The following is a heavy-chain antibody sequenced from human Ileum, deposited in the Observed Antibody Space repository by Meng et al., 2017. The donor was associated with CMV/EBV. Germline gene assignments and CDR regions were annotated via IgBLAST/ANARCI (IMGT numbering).Heavy chain of an antibody. J-gene: IGHJ4*02. V-gene: IGHV3-23*01. Sequence: GEFLKIPRAASGFSFSNYAVSWVRQAPGRGLEWVSAISGSGGTAYYADPVQGRFTISRDNSKNTLYLRMNSLRAGETAVYYCAKNAKLSSGYFDSWGQGSQVTVSS. CDR3: AKNAKLSSGYFDS. CDR2: ISGSGGTA. D-gene: IGHD6-6*01. CDR1: GFSFSNYA.